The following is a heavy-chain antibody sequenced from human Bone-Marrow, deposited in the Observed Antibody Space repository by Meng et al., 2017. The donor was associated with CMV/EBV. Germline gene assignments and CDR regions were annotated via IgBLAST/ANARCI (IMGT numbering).Heavy chain of an antibody. CDR2: INSDGSST. CDR1: GFTFSSYW. V-gene: IGHV3-74*01. D-gene: IGHD3-3*01. Sequence: GESLKISCAASGFTFSSYWVHWVRQVPGKGLVWVSRINSDGSSTSYVDSVKGRFTISRDNAKNTLYLQMNSLRAEDTAVYYCARDGRPYYDFWSGYYDYYYGMDVWGQGTTVTVSS. J-gene: IGHJ6*02. CDR3: ARDGRPYYDFWSGYYDYYYGMDV.